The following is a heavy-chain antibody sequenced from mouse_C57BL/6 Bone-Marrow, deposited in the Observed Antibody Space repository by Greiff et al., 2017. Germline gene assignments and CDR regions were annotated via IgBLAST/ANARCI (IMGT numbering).Heavy chain of an antibody. V-gene: IGHV5-17*01. J-gene: IGHJ3*01. CDR3: ARWWGLAY. D-gene: IGHD1-1*02. Sequence: EVLLVESGGGLVKPGGSLKLSCAAPGFTFSDYGMHWVRQAPEKGLEWVAYISSGSSTIYYADTVKGRFTISRDTAKNTLFLQMTSLRSEDTAMYYCARWWGLAYWGQGTLVTVSA. CDR1: GFTFSDYG. CDR2: ISSGSSTI.